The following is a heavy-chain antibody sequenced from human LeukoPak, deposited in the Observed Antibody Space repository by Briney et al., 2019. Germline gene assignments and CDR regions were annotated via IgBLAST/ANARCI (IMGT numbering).Heavy chain of an antibody. V-gene: IGHV1-2*02. D-gene: IGHD6-13*01. CDR1: GYTFTGYF. Sequence: GASVKVSCRASGYTFTGYFMHWVRQAPGQGLEWMGCINPNSGGTNYAQKFQGRVTMTRDTSISTAYMELSRLRSDDTAVYYCARDRHEKYSSSWGYYMDVWGKGTTVTISS. CDR3: ARDRHEKYSSSWGYYMDV. J-gene: IGHJ6*03. CDR2: INPNSGGT.